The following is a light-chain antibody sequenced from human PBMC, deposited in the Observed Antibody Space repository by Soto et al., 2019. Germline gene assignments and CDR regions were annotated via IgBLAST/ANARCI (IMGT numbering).Light chain of an antibody. CDR2: DVS. CDR1: SSDVGVYNY. CDR3: SSYTSSSTPYV. J-gene: IGLJ1*01. V-gene: IGLV2-14*01. Sequence: QSVLTQPASVSGSPGQSITISCTGTSSDVGVYNYVSWYQQHPGKVPKLMIYDVSNRPSGVSNRFSGSKSGNTASLTISGLQAEDEADYYCSSYTSSSTPYVFGTGTKLTAL.